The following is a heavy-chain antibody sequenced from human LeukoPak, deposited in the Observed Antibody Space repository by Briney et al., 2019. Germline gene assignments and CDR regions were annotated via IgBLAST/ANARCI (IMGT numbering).Heavy chain of an antibody. CDR3: ATIVAGAFDI. J-gene: IGHJ3*02. V-gene: IGHV4-39*01. Sequence: PSETLSLTCTVSGGSISSSSYYWGWVRQPPGKGLEWIGNIYYSGSTYYNPSLKSRVTISKDTSKNQFSLRLYSVTAADTAVYYCATIVAGAFDIWGQGTMVTVSS. D-gene: IGHD2/OR15-2a*01. CDR1: GGSISSSSYY. CDR2: IYYSGST.